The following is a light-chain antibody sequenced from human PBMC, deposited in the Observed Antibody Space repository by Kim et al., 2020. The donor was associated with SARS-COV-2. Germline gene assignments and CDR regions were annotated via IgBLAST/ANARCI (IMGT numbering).Light chain of an antibody. V-gene: IGKV3-20*01. CDR3: QQYGSLPPT. CDR2: GAS. Sequence: EIVLTQSPGTLSLSPGERATLSCRASQSLSNYLVWYQQKPGQAPRLLIYGASNRATGIPDRFSGSGSGTDFILTISRLEPEDFAVYYCQQYGSLPPTFGQGTKVDIK. J-gene: IGKJ1*01. CDR1: QSLSNY.